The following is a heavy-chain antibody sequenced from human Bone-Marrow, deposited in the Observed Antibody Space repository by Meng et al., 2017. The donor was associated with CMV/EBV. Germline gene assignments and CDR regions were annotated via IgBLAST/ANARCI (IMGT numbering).Heavy chain of an antibody. CDR1: GFSVSGSY. Sequence: SCAASGFSVSGSYLNWVRQSPGKGLEWISVIYSGGTTYYADSVRGRFTISRDNSNNTLHLQMNSLRPEDTAVYYCAKDQSCSSTSCYTQPDYWGQGTLVTVSS. V-gene: IGHV3-53*05. CDR2: IYSGGTT. D-gene: IGHD2-2*02. CDR3: AKDQSCSSTSCYTQPDY. J-gene: IGHJ4*02.